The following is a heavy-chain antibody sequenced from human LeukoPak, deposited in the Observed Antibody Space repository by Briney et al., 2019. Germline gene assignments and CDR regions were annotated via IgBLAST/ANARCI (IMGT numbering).Heavy chain of an antibody. Sequence: GESLKISCKGSGYSFTSYWTGWVRQMPGKGLEWMGIIYPGDSDTRYSPSFQGQVTISADKSISTAYLQWSSLKASDTAMYYCARRIAAAGSYFDYWGQGTLVTVSS. D-gene: IGHD6-13*01. CDR2: IYPGDSDT. J-gene: IGHJ4*02. CDR3: ARRIAAAGSYFDY. CDR1: GYSFTSYW. V-gene: IGHV5-51*01.